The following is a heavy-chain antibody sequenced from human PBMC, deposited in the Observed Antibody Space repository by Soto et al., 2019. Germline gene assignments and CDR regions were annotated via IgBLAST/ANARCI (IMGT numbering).Heavy chain of an antibody. CDR2: IYPGDSDT. V-gene: IGHV5-51*01. J-gene: IGHJ6*02. CDR1: GYSFTNYW. CDR3: ARRGDSRRYYGMDV. Sequence: GQALKISCKCSGYSFTNYWIGWVRQMPGKGLEWMGIIYPGDSDTRYSPSFLGQVTISADKSISTSYLQWSSLKASDTAIYYCARRGDSRRYYGMDVWGQGTTVTVSS. D-gene: IGHD7-27*01.